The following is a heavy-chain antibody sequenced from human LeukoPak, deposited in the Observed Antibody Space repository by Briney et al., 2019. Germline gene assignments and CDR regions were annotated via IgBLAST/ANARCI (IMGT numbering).Heavy chain of an antibody. Sequence: NPGGSLRLSCAATGFTFSSYSMNWVRQAPGKGLEWVSSISSSSSYIYYADSVKGRFTISRDNAKNSLYLQMNSLRAEDTAVYYCAREREARPQSYFHYWGQGTLVTVSS. V-gene: IGHV3-21*01. CDR3: AREREARPQSYFHY. D-gene: IGHD6-6*01. CDR1: GFTFSSYS. J-gene: IGHJ4*02. CDR2: ISSSSSYI.